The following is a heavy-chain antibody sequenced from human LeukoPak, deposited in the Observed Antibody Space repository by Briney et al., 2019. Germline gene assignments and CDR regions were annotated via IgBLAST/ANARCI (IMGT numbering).Heavy chain of an antibody. CDR3: ARMLGDGWFDP. CDR1: GFTFSDYY. CDR2: ISNSGSST. V-gene: IGHV3-11*01. J-gene: IGHJ5*02. D-gene: IGHD3-10*02. Sequence: GGSLRLSCAASGFTFSDYYMSWIRQASGKGLEWVSKISNSGSSTYYADSVKGRFTVSRDNTKKSLYLEINSLRAEDTAMYYCARMLGDGWFDPWGQGTPVTVSS.